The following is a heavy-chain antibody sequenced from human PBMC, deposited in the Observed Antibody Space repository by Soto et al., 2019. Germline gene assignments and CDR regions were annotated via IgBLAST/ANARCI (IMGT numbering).Heavy chain of an antibody. CDR3: ARVSGWYFLDY. Sequence: ASVQGSCKASGYTFPSYAMHWVRQAPGQRLEWMGWINAGNGNTKYSQKFQGRVTITRDTSASTVYMELSSLRSEDTAVYYCARVSGWYFLDYWGQGTLVTVSS. J-gene: IGHJ4*02. V-gene: IGHV1-3*01. CDR2: INAGNGNT. D-gene: IGHD6-19*01. CDR1: GYTFPSYA.